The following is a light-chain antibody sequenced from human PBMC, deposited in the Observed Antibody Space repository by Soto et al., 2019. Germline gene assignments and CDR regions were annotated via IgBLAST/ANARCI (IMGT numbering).Light chain of an antibody. CDR3: QQYSNWPPIT. V-gene: IGKV3-15*01. J-gene: IGKJ5*01. Sequence: EMVRTQSPATLSVSPGQRATISCRASQSVSSKLAWYQQKPGQAPRLLIYDTSTRATGIPARFSGSGSGTEFTLTISSLQSEDFAVYYCQQYSNWPPITFGQGTRLEIK. CDR2: DTS. CDR1: QSVSSK.